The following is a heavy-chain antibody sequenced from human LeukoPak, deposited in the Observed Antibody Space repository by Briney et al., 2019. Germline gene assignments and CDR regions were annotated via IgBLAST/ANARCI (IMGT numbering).Heavy chain of an antibody. Sequence: GASVKVSCKASGCTFSSYAISWVRQAPGQGLEWMGGISPIFGTANYAQKFQGRVTITADESTSTAYMELSSLRSEDTAVSYCARQNVLRYFEWTSPFDYWGQGTLVTVSS. CDR2: ISPIFGTA. V-gene: IGHV1-69*13. CDR1: GCTFSSYA. D-gene: IGHD3-9*01. J-gene: IGHJ4*02. CDR3: ARQNVLRYFEWTSPFDY.